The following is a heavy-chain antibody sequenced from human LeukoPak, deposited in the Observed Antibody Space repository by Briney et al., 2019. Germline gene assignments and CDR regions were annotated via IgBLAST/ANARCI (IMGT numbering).Heavy chain of an antibody. Sequence: GGSLRLSCAASGFTFDDYAMHWVRQAPGKGLEWVSGISWNSGSTYYADSVKGRFTISRDNSKNTLYLQMNSLRAEDTAVYYCAKDLSSMPTWFDPWGQGTLVTVSS. CDR2: ISWNSGST. CDR3: AKDLSSMPTWFDP. J-gene: IGHJ5*02. D-gene: IGHD3-3*02. CDR1: GFTFDDYA. V-gene: IGHV3-23*01.